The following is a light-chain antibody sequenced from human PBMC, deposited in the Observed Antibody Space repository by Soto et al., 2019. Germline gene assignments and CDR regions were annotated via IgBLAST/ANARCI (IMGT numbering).Light chain of an antibody. CDR1: QSISSY. Sequence: IQMTPSPSSLSASVGDRVTITCRASQSISSYLNWYQQKPGKAPKLLIYAASSLQSGVPSRFSGSGSGTDFTLTISSLQPEDFATYYCQQSYSTLWTFGQGTKVDIK. CDR2: AAS. V-gene: IGKV1-39*01. CDR3: QQSYSTLWT. J-gene: IGKJ1*01.